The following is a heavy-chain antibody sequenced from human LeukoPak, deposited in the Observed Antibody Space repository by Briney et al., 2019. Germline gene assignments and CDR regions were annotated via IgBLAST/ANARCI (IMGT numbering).Heavy chain of an antibody. J-gene: IGHJ6*02. CDR1: GGTFNNYA. CDR3: ARDISTGRDGLGYYYYGMDV. V-gene: IGHV1-69*06. D-gene: IGHD1-1*01. Sequence: ASVKVSCKASGGTFNNYAFSWVRQAPGQGLEWMGGIIPIFDTAHYAQKFQGRVTITADKSTSTAYMELSSLRSEDTTVYYCARDISTGRDGLGYYYYGMDVWGQGTTVTVSS. CDR2: IIPIFDTA.